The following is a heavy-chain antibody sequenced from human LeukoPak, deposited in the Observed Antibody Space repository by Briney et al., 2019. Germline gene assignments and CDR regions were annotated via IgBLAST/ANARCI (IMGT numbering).Heavy chain of an antibody. J-gene: IGHJ1*01. V-gene: IGHV3-23*01. CDR3: AKDDDWGRYKH. CDR2: ISPSGGIT. CDR1: GFTFSSHG. Sequence: GGSLRLSCAASGFTFSSHGMNWVRQAPGKGLEWVSGISPSGGITYYTDSEKGRFTISRDNSMNTQSLQMNSLRAEDTAVYYCAKDDDWGRYKHWGQGTLVTVSS. D-gene: IGHD3-16*01.